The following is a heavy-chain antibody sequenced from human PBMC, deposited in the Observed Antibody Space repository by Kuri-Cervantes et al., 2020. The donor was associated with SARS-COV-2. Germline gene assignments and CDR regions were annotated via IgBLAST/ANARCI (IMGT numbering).Heavy chain of an antibody. Sequence: GGSLRLSCAASGFTFSDYYIDWVRQAPGKGLEWVGRSSNKVYRYTTEYATSVKGRFTISRDFSKNSLSLQMDSLTTEDTAVYYCARSLTTTYSFWGQGTLVTVSS. D-gene: IGHD4-11*01. J-gene: IGHJ1*01. V-gene: IGHV3-72*01. CDR3: ARSLTTTYSF. CDR2: SSNKVYRYTT. CDR1: GFTFSDYY.